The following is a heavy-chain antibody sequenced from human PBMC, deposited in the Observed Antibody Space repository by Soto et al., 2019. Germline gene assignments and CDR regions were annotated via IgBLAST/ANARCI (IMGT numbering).Heavy chain of an antibody. CDR3: AGGDRWPNFDY. CDR2: ISSSGSTI. CDR1: GFSFSTYS. D-gene: IGHD3-10*01. V-gene: IGHV3-21*04. Sequence: ESGGGLVKPGGSLRLSCAASGFSFSTYSMNWVRQAPGKGLEWVSSISSSGSTIYYADSVKGRFTISRDNAKNSLYLQMNSLRAEDTAVYYCAGGDRWPNFDYWGQGTLVTVSS. J-gene: IGHJ4*02.